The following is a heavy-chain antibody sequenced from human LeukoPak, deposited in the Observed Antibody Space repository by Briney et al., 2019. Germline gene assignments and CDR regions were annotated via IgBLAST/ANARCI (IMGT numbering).Heavy chain of an antibody. V-gene: IGHV4-39*01. D-gene: IGHD3-3*01. J-gene: IGHJ4*02. CDR1: GGSISSSSYS. CDR2: IYYSGST. Sequence: PSETLSLTCTVSGGSISSSSYSWGWIRQPPGKGLEWIGSIYYSGSTYYNPSLKSRVTISVDTSKNQFSLKLSSVTAADTAVYYCARHRFLEWLLSPGYYFDYWGQGTLVTVSS. CDR3: ARHRFLEWLLSPGYYFDY.